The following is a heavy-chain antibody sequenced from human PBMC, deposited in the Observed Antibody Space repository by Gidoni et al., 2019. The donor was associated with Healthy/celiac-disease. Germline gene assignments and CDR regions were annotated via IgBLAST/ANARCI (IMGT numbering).Heavy chain of an antibody. J-gene: IGHJ5*02. CDR1: GASISTGCYS. Sequence: QLQLQESGSGLVKPSQTLYLPCAVSGASISTGCYSWRWIRQPPGKGLEWIGYIYHSGSTYYNPSLKSRVTISVDRSKNQFSLKLSSVTAADTAVYYCARHRQSDIAAETRGFDPWGQGTLVTVSS. CDR2: IYHSGST. CDR3: ARHRQSDIAAETRGFDP. D-gene: IGHD6-13*01. V-gene: IGHV4-30-2*01.